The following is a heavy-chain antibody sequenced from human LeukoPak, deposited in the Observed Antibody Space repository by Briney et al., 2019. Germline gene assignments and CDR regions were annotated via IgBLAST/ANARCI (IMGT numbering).Heavy chain of an antibody. V-gene: IGHV1-2*02. CDR1: GYTFTGYY. CDR2: INPNSGGT. Sequence: ASVKVSCKASGYTFTGYYMHWVRQAPGQGLEWMGWINPNSGGTDYAQNFQGRVTMTSDTSISTAYMELSRLRSDDTAVYYCASPWPYSGYAYYFDYWGQGTLVPVSS. D-gene: IGHD5-12*01. CDR3: ASPWPYSGYAYYFDY. J-gene: IGHJ4*02.